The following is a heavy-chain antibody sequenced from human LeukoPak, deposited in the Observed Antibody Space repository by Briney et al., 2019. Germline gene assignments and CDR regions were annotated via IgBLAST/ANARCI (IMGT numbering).Heavy chain of an antibody. J-gene: IGHJ4*02. CDR3: AREYDSSGYTDY. Sequence: SETLSLTCTVSGGSISSYYWSWIRQPPGKGLEWIGYIYYSGSTNYNPSLKSRVTISVDTSKNQLSLKLSSVTAADTAVYYCAREYDSSGYTDYWGQGTLVTVSS. CDR1: GGSISSYY. D-gene: IGHD3-22*01. CDR2: IYYSGST. V-gene: IGHV4-59*12.